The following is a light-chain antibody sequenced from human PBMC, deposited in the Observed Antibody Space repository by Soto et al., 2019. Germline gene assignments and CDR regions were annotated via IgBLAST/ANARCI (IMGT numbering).Light chain of an antibody. Sequence: DVQLTQSSSSLSASVGDRVIITCQASHSIANSLNWFQQKPGKAPELLISDSSHLEARVPSRFSGSRSGTDFTFTISNLQPEDFATYYCQKYEDLPLTFGGGTRVEIK. CDR1: HSIANS. CDR3: QKYEDLPLT. CDR2: DSS. V-gene: IGKV1-33*01. J-gene: IGKJ4*01.